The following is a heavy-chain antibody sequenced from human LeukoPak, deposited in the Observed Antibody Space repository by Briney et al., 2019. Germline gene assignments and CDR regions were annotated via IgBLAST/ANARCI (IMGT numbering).Heavy chain of an antibody. CDR2: ISSSSSYI. D-gene: IGHD6-13*01. CDR1: GGSFSGYY. Sequence: PSETLSLTCAVYGGSFSGYYWSWIRQPPGKGLEWVSSISSSSSYIYYADSVKGRFTISRDNAKNSLYLQMNSLRAEDTAVYYCARDGAAAGTGYYYYMDVWGKGTTVTVSS. V-gene: IGHV3-21*01. J-gene: IGHJ6*03. CDR3: ARDGAAAGTGYYYYMDV.